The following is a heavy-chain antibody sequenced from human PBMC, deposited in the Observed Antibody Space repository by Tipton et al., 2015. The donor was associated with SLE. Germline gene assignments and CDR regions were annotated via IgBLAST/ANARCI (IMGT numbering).Heavy chain of an antibody. CDR1: GFTFGNHA. Sequence: SLRLSCTASGFTFGNHAVNWVRQAPGKGLEWVGFIRSRVRGGTTESAASVKGRFTISRDDSKSVAYLQMNSLKTEDTAVYYCITHTVTSSYYYYGMDVWGQGTTVTVSS. V-gene: IGHV3-49*04. CDR3: ITHTVTSSYYYYGMDV. D-gene: IGHD4-17*01. CDR2: IRSRVRGGTT. J-gene: IGHJ6*02.